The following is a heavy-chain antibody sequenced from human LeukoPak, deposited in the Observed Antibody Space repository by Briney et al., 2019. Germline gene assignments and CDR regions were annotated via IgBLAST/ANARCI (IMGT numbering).Heavy chain of an antibody. CDR1: GGSISSGGYY. D-gene: IGHD7-27*01. Sequence: SETLSLTCTVSGGSISSGGYYWSWIRQPPGKGLEWIGSIYYSGSTYDNPSLKSRVIISVDTPKNQFSLKLSSVTAADTAVYYCAGHLKSWGSKPADYWGQGTLVTVSS. CDR2: IYYSGST. J-gene: IGHJ4*02. V-gene: IGHV4-30-2*03. CDR3: AGHLKSWGSKPADY.